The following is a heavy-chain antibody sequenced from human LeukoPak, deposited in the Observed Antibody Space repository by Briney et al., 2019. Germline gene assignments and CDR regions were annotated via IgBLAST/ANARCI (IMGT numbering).Heavy chain of an antibody. CDR1: GYTFRSDA. J-gene: IGHJ6*03. Sequence: PGGSLRLSPAPSGYTFRSDATRCGRQALGKGGECGSELSGSGGSTHSTDSVRGRCTLSRDNSQNTLYVDMKTVRAQDTRLYFCAKKVYYFYHMVVWGKGTTVTVSS. CDR2: LSGSGGST. CDR3: AKKVYYFYHMVV. V-gene: IGHV3-23*01.